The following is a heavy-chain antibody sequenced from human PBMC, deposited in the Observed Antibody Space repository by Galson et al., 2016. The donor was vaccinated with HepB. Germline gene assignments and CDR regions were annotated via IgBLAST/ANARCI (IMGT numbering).Heavy chain of an antibody. CDR2: IRGSGGST. D-gene: IGHD3-22*01. J-gene: IGHJ4*02. V-gene: IGHV3-23*01. CDR3: AKVRNHYDSSDYDYYFDY. CDR1: GFSFSNYA. Sequence: SLRLSCAASGFSFSNYAMSWVRQAPGKGLECVSSIRGSGGSTDYADSVKGRFTISRDNSKNTVYLQMNSLRVEDTAVYFCAKVRNHYDSSDYDYYFDYWGQGTLVTVSS.